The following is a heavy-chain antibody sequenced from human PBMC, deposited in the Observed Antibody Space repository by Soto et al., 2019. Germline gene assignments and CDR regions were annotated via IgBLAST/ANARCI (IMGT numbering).Heavy chain of an antibody. D-gene: IGHD6-13*01. Sequence: QVQLVQSGSEVKMPGSSVKVSCKTSGGTFSRHAIHWLRQAPGQGLEWMGGIIPLFGTTNYAQKFNGRVTIRADESTSTAYMELSSLTSEDAAVDYCARAAIHVSSWYFLFDPWGQGTLFTFAS. CDR1: GGTFSRHA. J-gene: IGHJ5*02. CDR3: ARAAIHVSSWYFLFDP. V-gene: IGHV1-69*01. CDR2: IIPLFGTT.